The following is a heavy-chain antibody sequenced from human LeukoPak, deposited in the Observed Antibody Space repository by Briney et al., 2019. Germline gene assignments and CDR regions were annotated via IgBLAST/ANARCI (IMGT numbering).Heavy chain of an antibody. CDR2: IYHSGST. CDR3: ARERGYSGYDYQDFDY. J-gene: IGHJ4*02. CDR1: GYSISSGYY. D-gene: IGHD5-12*01. Sequence: SETLSLTCAVSGYSISSGYYWGWIRQPPGKGLEWIGSIYHSGSTNYNPSLKSRVTISVDTSKNQFSLKLSSVTAADTAVYYCARERGYSGYDYQDFDYWGQGTLVTVSS. V-gene: IGHV4-38-2*02.